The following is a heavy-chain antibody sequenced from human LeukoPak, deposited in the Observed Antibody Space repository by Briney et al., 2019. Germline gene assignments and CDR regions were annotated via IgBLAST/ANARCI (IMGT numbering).Heavy chain of an antibody. Sequence: GGSLRLSCAPSGLTLSRNWMSWVRQAPGKGLEWVANIKQDGNEKYYVDSVKGRFTISRDNAKNSLYLQMNSLRAEDTAVYYCARGDSALIKYYYYMDVWGKGTTVIVSS. D-gene: IGHD2-8*01. V-gene: IGHV3-7*01. CDR3: ARGDSALIKYYYYMDV. J-gene: IGHJ6*03. CDR2: IKQDGNEK. CDR1: GLTLSRNW.